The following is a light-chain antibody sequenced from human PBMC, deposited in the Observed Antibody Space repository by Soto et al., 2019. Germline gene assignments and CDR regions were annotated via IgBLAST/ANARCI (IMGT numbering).Light chain of an antibody. CDR2: ADS. J-gene: IGKJ5*01. V-gene: IGKV3D-20*02. CDR3: QQRYNWPIT. Sequence: EIVVTQSPATLSVSPGERVTLFCRASQTVSTNYLAWYQQKPGQAPRLLIYADSNRATGIPARFSGSGSGTDFTLTISSLEPEDFSVYYCQQRYNWPITFGQGTRLEIK. CDR1: QTVSTNY.